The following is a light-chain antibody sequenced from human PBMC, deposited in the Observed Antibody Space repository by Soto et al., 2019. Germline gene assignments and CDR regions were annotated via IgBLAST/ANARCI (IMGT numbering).Light chain of an antibody. Sequence: DIQMTQSPSTLSASVGDRVTISCRASQNVNSWVAWHQQKPGKAPKLLIYKASSLESGVPSRFSGSGSGTEFTLTISSLQTDDFATYYCQQYNGHPLTFGGGNKGEIK. CDR2: KAS. J-gene: IGKJ4*01. V-gene: IGKV1-5*03. CDR1: QNVNSW. CDR3: QQYNGHPLT.